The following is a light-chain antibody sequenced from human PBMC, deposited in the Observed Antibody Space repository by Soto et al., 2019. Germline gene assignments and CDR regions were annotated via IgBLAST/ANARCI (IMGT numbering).Light chain of an antibody. V-gene: IGKV1-39*01. CDR2: SAS. J-gene: IGKJ1*01. Sequence: DIQMTQSPSSLSASVGDRVTITCRASQSISSYLNWYQQKPGKAPKLLIYSASSLQSGVPSSFSGSGSGTEFALTIRRLQPEAFATYYCQQSYSTPWTFGQGTKVEIK. CDR3: QQSYSTPWT. CDR1: QSISSY.